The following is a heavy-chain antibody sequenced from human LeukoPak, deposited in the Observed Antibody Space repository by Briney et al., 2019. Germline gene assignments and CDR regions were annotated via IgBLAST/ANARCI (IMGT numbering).Heavy chain of an antibody. J-gene: IGHJ4*02. Sequence: SETLSLTCAVSGYSISSVYYRGWIRQPPGKGLEWIGSIHHSGTTYYNPSLKSRVSISVDTSKNQFSLKLISVTAADTAVYYCARSVLYWGQGTLVTVSS. CDR1: GYSISSVYY. V-gene: IGHV4-38-2*01. CDR3: ARSVLY. CDR2: IHHSGTT.